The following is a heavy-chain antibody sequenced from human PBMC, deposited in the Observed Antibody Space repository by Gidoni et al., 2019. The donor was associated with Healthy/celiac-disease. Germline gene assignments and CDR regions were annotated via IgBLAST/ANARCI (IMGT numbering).Heavy chain of an antibody. D-gene: IGHD3-10*01. V-gene: IGHV4-39*01. CDR2: IYYSGST. CDR3: ASVNYYGSGSYYSDYYYGMDV. CDR1: GGSISSSSYY. Sequence: QLQLQESGPGLVKPSETLSLTCTVSGGSISSSSYYWGWIRQPPGKGLEWIGSIYYSGSTYYTPSLKSRVTISVDTSKNQFSLKLSSVTAADTAVYYCASVNYYGSGSYYSDYYYGMDVWGQGTTVTVSS. J-gene: IGHJ6*02.